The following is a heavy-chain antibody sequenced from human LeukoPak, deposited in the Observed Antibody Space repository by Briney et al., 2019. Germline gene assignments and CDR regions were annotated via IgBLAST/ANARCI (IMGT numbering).Heavy chain of an antibody. D-gene: IGHD1-14*01. V-gene: IGHV4-4*07. CDR2: FYTSESS. J-gene: IGHJ6*03. Sequence: KASETLSLTCAVYGGSFSGYYWSWIRQPAGKGLEWIGRFYTSESSNYNPSLKSRVTMSVDTSNNQFSLKLSSVTAADTAVYYCAREGREFDSTGSRYFYYYMDVWGKGTTVTVSS. CDR3: AREGREFDSTGSRYFYYYMDV. CDR1: GGSFSGYY.